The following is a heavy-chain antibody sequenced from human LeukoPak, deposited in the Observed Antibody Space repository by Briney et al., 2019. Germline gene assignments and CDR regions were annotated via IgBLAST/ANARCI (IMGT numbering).Heavy chain of an antibody. CDR3: AKRIQSAMATGY. Sequence: GGSLRLSCAASGFTFTSYAMSWVRQAPGKGLEWVSTINKNGGTTYYADSVKGRFTISRDNSKNTLYLQMNSLRAEDTAVYYCAKRIQSAMATGYWGQGTLVTVSS. CDR2: INKNGGTT. D-gene: IGHD5-18*01. CDR1: GFTFTSYA. V-gene: IGHV3-23*01. J-gene: IGHJ4*02.